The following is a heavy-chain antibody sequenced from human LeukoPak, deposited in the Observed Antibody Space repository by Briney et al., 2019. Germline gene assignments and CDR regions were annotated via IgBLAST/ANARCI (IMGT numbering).Heavy chain of an antibody. V-gene: IGHV4-39*01. CDR1: GGSISSSSYY. Sequence: SETLSLTCTVSGGSISSSSYYWGWIRQPPGKGLEWIGSIYYSGSTYYNPSLKSRVTISVDTSKNQFSLKLSSVTAADTAVYYCVRHIVVVTAGFDYWGQGTLVTVSS. CDR3: VRHIVVVTAGFDY. CDR2: IYYSGST. D-gene: IGHD2-21*02. J-gene: IGHJ4*02.